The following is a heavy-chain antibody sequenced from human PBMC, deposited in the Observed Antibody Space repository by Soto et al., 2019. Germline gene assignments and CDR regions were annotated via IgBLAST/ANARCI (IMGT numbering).Heavy chain of an antibody. CDR2: INPNSGGT. V-gene: IGHV1-2*04. CDR1: GYTFTGYY. Sequence: ASVNVSCKASGYTFTGYYMHWVRQAPGQGLECMGWINPNSGGTNYAQKFQGWVTMTRDTSISTAYMELSRLRSDDTAVYYCATSSDQLVAFDISGQGTMVTVSS. D-gene: IGHD6-6*01. CDR3: ATSSDQLVAFDI. J-gene: IGHJ3*02.